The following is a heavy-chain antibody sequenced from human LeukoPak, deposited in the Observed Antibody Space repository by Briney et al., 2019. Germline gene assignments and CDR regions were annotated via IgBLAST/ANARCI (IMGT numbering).Heavy chain of an antibody. J-gene: IGHJ4*02. CDR1: GFTFSSYS. V-gene: IGHV3-48*04. Sequence: GGSLRLSCTASGFTFSSYSMNWGRQAPGKGLEWVSYITSTSTTIYYADSVKGRFTISRDNAKNSLYLQMNSLRVEDTAVCYCARDYYGSGSYFLSFDYWGQGTLVTVSS. CDR3: ARDYYGSGSYFLSFDY. CDR2: ITSTSTTI. D-gene: IGHD3-10*01.